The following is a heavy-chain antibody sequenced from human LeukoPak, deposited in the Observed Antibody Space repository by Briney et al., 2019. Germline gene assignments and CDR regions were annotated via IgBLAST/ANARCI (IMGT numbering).Heavy chain of an antibody. D-gene: IGHD3-22*01. CDR2: IYHSGST. CDR3: ARAHYYDSSGYYYLPH. Sequence: AQTLSLTRALSGGSICSSNWWSSVRQPPGTGLEWIGEIYHSGSTNYNPSLKSRVTISVDKSKNQFSLKLSSVTAADTAGYYCARAHYYDSSGYYYLPHWGQGTLVTVS. J-gene: IGHJ4*02. V-gene: IGHV4-4*02. CDR1: GGSICSSNW.